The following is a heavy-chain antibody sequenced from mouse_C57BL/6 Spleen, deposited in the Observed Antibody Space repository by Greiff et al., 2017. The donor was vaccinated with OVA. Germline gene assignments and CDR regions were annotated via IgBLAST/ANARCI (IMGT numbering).Heavy chain of an antibody. Sequence: EVQLQQSGAELVKPGASVKLSCTASGFNIKDYYMHWVKQRTEQGLEWIGRIDPEDGETKYAQKFQGKATITADTSSNTAYLQLSSLTSEDTAVYYCARGDYGSSPLAYWGQGTLVTVSA. J-gene: IGHJ3*01. D-gene: IGHD1-1*01. CDR2: IDPEDGET. CDR1: GFNIKDYY. CDR3: ARGDYGSSPLAY. V-gene: IGHV14-2*01.